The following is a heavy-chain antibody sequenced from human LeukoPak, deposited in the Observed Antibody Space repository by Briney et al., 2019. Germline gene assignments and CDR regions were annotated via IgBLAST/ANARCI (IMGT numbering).Heavy chain of an antibody. CDR2: INPNGGGA. CDR1: GYTFTGYY. Sequence: ASVKVSCKASGYTFTGYYMHWVRQAPGQGLEWMGWINPNGGGANYAQKFQDRVTMTRDTSVSTAYMELSSLRSDDTAVYYCARGFVYCGRDCYQSERAFDIWGQGTMVTVSS. V-gene: IGHV1-2*02. CDR3: ARGFVYCGRDCYQSERAFDI. J-gene: IGHJ3*02. D-gene: IGHD2-21*01.